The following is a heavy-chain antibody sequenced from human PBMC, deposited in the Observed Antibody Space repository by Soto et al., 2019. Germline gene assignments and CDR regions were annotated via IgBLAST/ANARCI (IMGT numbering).Heavy chain of an antibody. V-gene: IGHV1-3*01. CDR3: ATKHTFGDYEY. Sequence: QVQLVQSGAEVKKPGASVKVSCKASGYTFTTHKMHWVRQAPGQGLDWMGWINVGNGDTKYSQKFQGRVTITRDTSANTGDMELSSLRSEDTAVYYCATKHTFGDYEYWGQGTLVTVSS. J-gene: IGHJ4*02. CDR1: GYTFTTHK. CDR2: INVGNGDT. D-gene: IGHD4-17*01.